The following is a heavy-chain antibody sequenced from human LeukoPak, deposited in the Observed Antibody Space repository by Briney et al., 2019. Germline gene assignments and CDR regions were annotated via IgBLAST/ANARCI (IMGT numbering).Heavy chain of an antibody. Sequence: GGSLRLSCAASGFTFSNACMSWDRQAPGKGLEWVGRIKSKADGVTTDYAAPVKGRFTISRDDSKNTLYLQMNSLKTEDTAVYYCTTEQLAYCGGDCSSFYYYYHYMDVWGKGTTVSVSS. CDR1: GFTFSNAC. D-gene: IGHD2-21*02. CDR2: IKSKADGVTT. J-gene: IGHJ6*03. V-gene: IGHV3-15*01. CDR3: TTEQLAYCGGDCSSFYYYYHYMDV.